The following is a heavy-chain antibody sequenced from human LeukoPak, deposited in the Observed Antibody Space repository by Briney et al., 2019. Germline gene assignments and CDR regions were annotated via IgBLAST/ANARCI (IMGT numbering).Heavy chain of an antibody. J-gene: IGHJ4*02. Sequence: PGGSLRLSCAASGFTFSSNGMTWVRQAPGKGLEWVSGISGSGGSTYYADSVKGRFTISRDNSKNTLYLQMNSLRAEDTALYYCARVSPIAVAGLFFDYWGQGTLVTVSS. CDR2: ISGSGGST. D-gene: IGHD6-19*01. V-gene: IGHV3-23*01. CDR1: GFTFSSNG. CDR3: ARVSPIAVAGLFFDY.